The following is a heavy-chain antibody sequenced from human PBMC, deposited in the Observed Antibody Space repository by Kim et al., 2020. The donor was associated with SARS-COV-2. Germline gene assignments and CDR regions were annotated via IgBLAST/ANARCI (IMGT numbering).Heavy chain of an antibody. CDR3: ARGVTIFGVVIINNWFDP. J-gene: IGHJ5*02. Sequence: KSRVTISVDTSKNQFSLRLSSVTAADTAVYYCARGVTIFGVVIINNWFDPWGQGTLVTVSS. V-gene: IGHV4-39*07. D-gene: IGHD3-3*01.